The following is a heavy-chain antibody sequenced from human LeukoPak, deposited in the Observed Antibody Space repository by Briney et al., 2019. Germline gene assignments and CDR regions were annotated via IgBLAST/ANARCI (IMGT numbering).Heavy chain of an antibody. V-gene: IGHV4-39*07. CDR2: INHSGST. D-gene: IGHD6-25*01. J-gene: IGHJ4*02. CDR1: GGSISSGGYY. Sequence: SETLSLTCTVSGGSISSGGYYWSWIRQPPGKGLEWIGEINHSGSTNYNPSLKSRVTISVDTSKNQFSLKLSSVTAADTAVYYCARARAAGPSRYFDYWGQGTLVTVSS. CDR3: ARARAAGPSRYFDY.